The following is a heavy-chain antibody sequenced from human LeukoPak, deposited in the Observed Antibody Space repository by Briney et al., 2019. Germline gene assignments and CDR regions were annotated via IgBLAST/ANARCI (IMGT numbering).Heavy chain of an antibody. CDR1: GDSISSYY. V-gene: IGHV4-59*01. Sequence: SETLSLTCTVSGDSISSYYWSWIRQPPGKGLEWTGYIYYSGSTNYNPSLKSRVTISVDTSKNQFSLKLSTVTAADTAVYYCARATGGYYYYYYMDVWGKGTTVTVSS. D-gene: IGHD3-16*01. J-gene: IGHJ6*03. CDR3: ARATGGYYYYYYMDV. CDR2: IYYSGST.